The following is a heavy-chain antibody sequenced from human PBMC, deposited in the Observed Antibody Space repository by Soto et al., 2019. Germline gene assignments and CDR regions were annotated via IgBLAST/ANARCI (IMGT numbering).Heavy chain of an antibody. J-gene: IGHJ2*01. CDR3: ARGGSLNWYFDL. CDR1: GFTFSSYW. CDR2: INSVGSST. D-gene: IGHD1-26*01. Sequence: EVQLVESGGGLVQPGGSLRPSFAASGFTFSSYWRHGVRQAPGKGLGWVSRINSVGSSTSYAASVKGRFTISRDNAKNTLYMQMNSLRAEDTAVYYCARGGSLNWYFDLWGRGTLVTVSS. V-gene: IGHV3-74*01.